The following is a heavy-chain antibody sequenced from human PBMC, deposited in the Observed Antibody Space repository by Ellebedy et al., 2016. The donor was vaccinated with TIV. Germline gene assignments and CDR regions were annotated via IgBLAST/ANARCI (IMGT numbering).Heavy chain of an antibody. J-gene: IGHJ5*02. Sequence: AASVKVSCKASGYTFSGFYIHWVRQAPGQGLEYMGWINPNSGGTTYAQSFQGRLTMTRDTSINTAYMELRRLRSDDTAVYYCARDLSVNWFDPWGQGTLVTVSS. CDR2: INPNSGGT. D-gene: IGHD5/OR15-5a*01. CDR3: ARDLSVNWFDP. V-gene: IGHV1-2*02. CDR1: GYTFSGFY.